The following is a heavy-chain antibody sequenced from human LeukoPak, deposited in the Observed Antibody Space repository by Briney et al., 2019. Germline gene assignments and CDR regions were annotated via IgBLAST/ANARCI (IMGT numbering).Heavy chain of an antibody. CDR2: MNPNSGNT. CDR1: GYTYTSYD. CDR3: ARGDSSSWPQPLDY. Sequence: GSVKVSCKGSGYTYTSYDINWVRQATGQGLEWMGWMNPNSGNTGYAQKFQGRVTMTRNTSISTAYMELSSLRSEDTAVYYCARGDSSSWPQPLDYWGQGTLVTVSS. V-gene: IGHV1-8*01. D-gene: IGHD6-13*01. J-gene: IGHJ4*02.